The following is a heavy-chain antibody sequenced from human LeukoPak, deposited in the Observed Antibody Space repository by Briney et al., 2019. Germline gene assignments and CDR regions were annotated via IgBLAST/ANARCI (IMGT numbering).Heavy chain of an antibody. V-gene: IGHV1-18*01. Sequence: ASVKVSCKASGYTFTSYGISWVRQAPGQGLEWMGWISAYNGNTNYAQKLQGRVTMTTDTSTSTAYMELSRLRSDDTAVYYCARTRRDCSSTSCSGWFDPWGQGTLVTVSS. J-gene: IGHJ5*02. CDR2: ISAYNGNT. D-gene: IGHD2-2*01. CDR1: GYTFTSYG. CDR3: ARTRRDCSSTSCSGWFDP.